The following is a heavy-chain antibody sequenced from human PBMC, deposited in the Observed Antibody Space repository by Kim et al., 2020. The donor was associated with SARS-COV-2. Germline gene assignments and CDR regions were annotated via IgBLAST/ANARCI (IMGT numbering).Heavy chain of an antibody. CDR1: GFTFSSYG. Sequence: GGSLRLSCAASGFTFSSYGMHWVRQAPGKGLEWVAVIWYDGSNKYYADSVKGRFTISRDNSKNTLYLQMNSLRAEDTAVYYCARVSDVRAAAGTFDYWGQGTLVTVSS. V-gene: IGHV3-33*01. CDR3: ARVSDVRAAAGTFDY. J-gene: IGHJ4*02. CDR2: IWYDGSNK. D-gene: IGHD6-13*01.